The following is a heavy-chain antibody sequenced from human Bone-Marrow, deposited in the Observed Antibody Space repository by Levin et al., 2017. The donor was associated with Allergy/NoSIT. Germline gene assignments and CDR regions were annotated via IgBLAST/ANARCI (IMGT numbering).Heavy chain of an antibody. CDR3: VRDIWYCSTTCTLNDAFDS. Sequence: GESLKISCAASGFTFNSYWMHWVRQTPGKGLEWVSRINRDGSSTNYADSVKGRFTISRDNANNTLHLQMNSLRAEDTAVYYCVRDIWYCSTTCTLNDAFDSWGQGTMVTVS. J-gene: IGHJ3*01. CDR2: INRDGSST. CDR1: GFTFNSYW. D-gene: IGHD2-2*01. V-gene: IGHV3-74*01.